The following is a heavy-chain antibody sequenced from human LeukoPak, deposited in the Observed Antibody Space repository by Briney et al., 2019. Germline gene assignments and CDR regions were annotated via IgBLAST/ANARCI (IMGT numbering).Heavy chain of an antibody. CDR1: GGSISTSYW. CDR2: IYYSGST. D-gene: IGHD1-1*01. J-gene: IGHJ3*02. CDR3: ARTYNWNANDAFDI. V-gene: IGHV4-39*01. Sequence: SETLSLTCALSGGSISTSYWWSWVRQPPGKGLEWIGSIYYSGSTYYNPSLKSRVTISVDTSKNQFSLKLSSVTAADTAVYYCARTYNWNANDAFDIWGQGTMVTVSS.